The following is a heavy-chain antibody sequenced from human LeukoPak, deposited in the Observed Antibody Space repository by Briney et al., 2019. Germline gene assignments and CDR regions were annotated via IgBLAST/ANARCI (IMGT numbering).Heavy chain of an antibody. D-gene: IGHD3-10*01. CDR2: IRRKVDGATT. V-gene: IGHV3-49*04. Sequence: PGGSLRLSCTVYGYTFGDYGLAWVGQAPGKSLEWVGFIRRKVDGATTEYAASVKGRFTISRDDSKRIAYLQMNSLRTEDTAVYYCTRPLRGSGSYSFDHWGRGTRVTVSS. CDR1: GYTFGDYG. J-gene: IGHJ4*02. CDR3: TRPLRGSGSYSFDH.